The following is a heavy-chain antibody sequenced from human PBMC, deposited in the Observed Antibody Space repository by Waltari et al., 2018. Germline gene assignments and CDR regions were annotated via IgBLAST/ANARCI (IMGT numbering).Heavy chain of an antibody. D-gene: IGHD6-25*01. CDR2: VNSAGNS. V-gene: IGHV3-53*02. Sequence: EVQLVETGGGFIQPGGSLSVSCAASRFVVRGTFMAWVRQAPGKGLEWVSLVNSAGNSFYADAVKGRFTISRDTSKNTLYLQMNSLRVEDTAMYYCVREAYLAAGFDFWGQGTPVTVSS. CDR3: VREAYLAAGFDF. CDR1: RFVVRGTF. J-gene: IGHJ4*02.